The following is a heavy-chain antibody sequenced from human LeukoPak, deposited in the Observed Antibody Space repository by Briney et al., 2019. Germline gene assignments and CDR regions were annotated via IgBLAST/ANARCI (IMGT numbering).Heavy chain of an antibody. CDR1: GFTFSSYA. Sequence: GGSLRLSCAASGFTFSSYAMHWVRQAPGKGLEWVAVISYDGSNKYYADSVKGRFTISRDNSKNTLYLQMNSLGAEDTAVYYCASPLNYGDYVSYYYGMDVWGQGTTVTVSS. CDR2: ISYDGSNK. J-gene: IGHJ6*02. V-gene: IGHV3-30-3*01. D-gene: IGHD4-17*01. CDR3: ASPLNYGDYVSYYYGMDV.